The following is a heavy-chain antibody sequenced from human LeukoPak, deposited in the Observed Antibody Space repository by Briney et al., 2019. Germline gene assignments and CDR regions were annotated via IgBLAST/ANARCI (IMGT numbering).Heavy chain of an antibody. CDR3: ARAQASYCGGDCPFYY. CDR2: IYYSGST. CDR1: GGSISSYY. V-gene: IGHV4-59*01. Sequence: PSETLSLTCTVSGGSISSYYWSWIRQPPGKGLEWIGYIYYSGSTNYNPSLKSRVTISVDTSKNQFSLKLSSVTAADTAVYYCARAQASYCGGDCPFYYWGQGTLVTVS. D-gene: IGHD2-21*01. J-gene: IGHJ4*02.